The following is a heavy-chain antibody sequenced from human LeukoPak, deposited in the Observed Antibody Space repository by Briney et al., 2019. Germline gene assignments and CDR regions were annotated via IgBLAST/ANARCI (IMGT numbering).Heavy chain of an antibody. V-gene: IGHV3-7*03. Sequence: PGGSLRLSCAASGFTFSSYWMSWVRQAPGKGLEWVANIKQDGSEKYYVDSVKGRFTISRDNAKNSLYLQMNSLRAEDTAVYCCARAAYDSSGYLTLWGQGTLVTVSS. CDR3: ARAAYDSSGYLTL. D-gene: IGHD3-22*01. CDR2: IKQDGSEK. CDR1: GFTFSSYW. J-gene: IGHJ4*02.